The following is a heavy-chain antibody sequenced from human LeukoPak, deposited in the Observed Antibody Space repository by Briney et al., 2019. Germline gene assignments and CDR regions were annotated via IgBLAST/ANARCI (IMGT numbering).Heavy chain of an antibody. Sequence: GGSLRLSCAASGFTFSSYWMSWVRQAPGKGLEWVAVISYDGSNKYYADSVKGRFTISRDNSKNTLYLQMNSLRAEDTAVYYCARNSPAEIQLFDYWGQGTLVTVSS. CDR1: GFTFSSYW. CDR3: ARNSPAEIQLFDY. D-gene: IGHD5-18*01. V-gene: IGHV3-30-3*01. CDR2: ISYDGSNK. J-gene: IGHJ4*02.